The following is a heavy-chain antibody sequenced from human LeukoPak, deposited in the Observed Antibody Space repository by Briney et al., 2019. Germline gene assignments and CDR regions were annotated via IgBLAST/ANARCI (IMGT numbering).Heavy chain of an antibody. D-gene: IGHD6-6*01. V-gene: IGHV1-69*13. CDR1: GGTFISYA. CDR3: AREGSSSSGRFDP. Sequence: ASVKVSCKASGGTFISYAISWVRQAPGQGLEWMGGIIPIFGTANYAQKFQGRVTITADESTSTAYMELSSLRSEDTAVYYCAREGSSSSGRFDPWGQGTLVTVSS. J-gene: IGHJ5*02. CDR2: IIPIFGTA.